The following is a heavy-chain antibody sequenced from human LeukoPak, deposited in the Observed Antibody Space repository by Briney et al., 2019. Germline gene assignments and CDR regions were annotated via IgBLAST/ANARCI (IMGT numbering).Heavy chain of an antibody. D-gene: IGHD2-2*01. CDR2: IYTSGST. V-gene: IGHV4-4*07. J-gene: IGHJ6*03. CDR3: ARDSVNIVEVPAAFVDPYYYYMDV. CDR1: GGSISSYY. Sequence: SETLSLTCTVSGGSISSYYWSWIRQPAGKGLEWIGRIYTSGSTNYNPSLKSRVTISVDKSKNQFSLKLSSVTAADTAVYYCARDSVNIVEVPAAFVDPYYYYMDVWGKGTTVTVSS.